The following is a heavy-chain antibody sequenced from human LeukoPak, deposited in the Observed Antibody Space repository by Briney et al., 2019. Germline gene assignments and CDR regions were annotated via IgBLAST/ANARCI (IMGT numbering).Heavy chain of an antibody. Sequence: GGSLRLSCAASGFTFSSYGMHWVRQAPGKGLEWVAVIWYDGSNKYYADSVKGRFTISRDNSKNTLYLQMNSLRAEDTAVYYCARDDYGDYSDNWIDPWGQGTLVTVSS. J-gene: IGHJ5*02. CDR1: GFTFSSYG. CDR3: ARDDYGDYSDNWIDP. D-gene: IGHD4-17*01. V-gene: IGHV3-33*01. CDR2: IWYDGSNK.